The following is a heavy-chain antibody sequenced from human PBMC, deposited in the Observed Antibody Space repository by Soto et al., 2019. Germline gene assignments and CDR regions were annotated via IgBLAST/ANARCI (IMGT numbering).Heavy chain of an antibody. Sequence: QVQLVESGGGVVQPGRSLRLSCAASGFTFSSYAMHWVRQAPGKGLEWVAVISYDGSNKYYADSVKGRFTISRDNSKNTLYLQMNGLRAEETAVYYCARDYRGIVVVTGGFDYWGQGTLVTVSS. D-gene: IGHD2-21*01. CDR1: GFTFSSYA. CDR3: ARDYRGIVVVTGGFDY. CDR2: ISYDGSNK. V-gene: IGHV3-30-3*01. J-gene: IGHJ4*02.